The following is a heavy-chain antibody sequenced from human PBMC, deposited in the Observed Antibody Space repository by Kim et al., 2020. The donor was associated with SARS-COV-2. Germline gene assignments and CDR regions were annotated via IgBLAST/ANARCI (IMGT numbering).Heavy chain of an antibody. D-gene: IGHD2-15*01. V-gene: IGHV1-3*01. CDR2: GNGNT. J-gene: IGHJ4*02. CDR3: LGGYYFDY. Sequence: GNGNTIYSQKFQGRVTFTTDKSASTAYMELSSLGSEDSAVYYCLGGYYFDYWGQGTLVTVSS.